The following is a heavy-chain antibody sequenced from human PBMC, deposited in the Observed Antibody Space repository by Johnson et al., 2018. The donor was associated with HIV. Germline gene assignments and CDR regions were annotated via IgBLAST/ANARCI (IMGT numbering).Heavy chain of an antibody. CDR1: QFTFSSYY. V-gene: IGHV3-25*03. CDR2: VNPNGGST. J-gene: IGHJ3*02. D-gene: IGHD3-22*01. CDR3: ARGPRTYYYDSSGHDEAFDI. Sequence: EVQLMESGGGLAKPAWSPRLSCAASQFTFSSYYMNCVRQAPGNGLELVGQVNPNGGSTYLIDSGKDRFNISRDNAKNTLHLQMNSLKTEDTAVYYCARGPRTYYYDSSGHDEAFDIWGQGTMVTVSS.